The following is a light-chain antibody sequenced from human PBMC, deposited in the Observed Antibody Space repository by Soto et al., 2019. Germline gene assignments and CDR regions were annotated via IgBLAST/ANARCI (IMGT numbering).Light chain of an antibody. CDR3: QQYATSPHT. V-gene: IGKV3-20*01. Sequence: EIVLTQSPGTLSLSPGESATLSCRASQSVSSRQVAWYQVKPGQAPSLSIYGASSRATGTPDRFSGVGSETDFALTISRLEPEDFAVYYCQQYATSPHTFGQGTRLEIK. J-gene: IGKJ2*01. CDR1: QSVSSRQ. CDR2: GAS.